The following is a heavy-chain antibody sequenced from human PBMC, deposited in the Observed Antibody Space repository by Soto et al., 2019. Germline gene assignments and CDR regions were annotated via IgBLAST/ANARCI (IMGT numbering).Heavy chain of an antibody. Sequence: QVQLQESGPGLVKPSETLSLTCTVSGGSVSSGSYYWSWIRQPPGKGLEWIGYIYYSGSTNYNPSLKSRVTISVDTSKNQFSLKLSSVTAADTAVYYCARGFVVVTSSYFDYWGQGTLVTVSS. CDR3: ARGFVVVTSSYFDY. V-gene: IGHV4-61*01. D-gene: IGHD2-21*02. CDR2: IYYSGST. J-gene: IGHJ4*02. CDR1: GGSVSSGSYY.